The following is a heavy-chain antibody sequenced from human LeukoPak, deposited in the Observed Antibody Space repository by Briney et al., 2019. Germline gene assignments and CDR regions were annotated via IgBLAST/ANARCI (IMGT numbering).Heavy chain of an antibody. CDR1: GGSISSYY. Sequence: SETLSLTXTVSGGSISSYYWSWIRQPPGKGLEWIGYIYYSGSTNYNPSLKSRVTISVDTSKNQFSLKLSSVTAADTAVYYCARVRQQRWFDPWGQGTLVTVSS. CDR3: ARVRQQRWFDP. V-gene: IGHV4-59*01. D-gene: IGHD6-13*01. CDR2: IYYSGST. J-gene: IGHJ5*02.